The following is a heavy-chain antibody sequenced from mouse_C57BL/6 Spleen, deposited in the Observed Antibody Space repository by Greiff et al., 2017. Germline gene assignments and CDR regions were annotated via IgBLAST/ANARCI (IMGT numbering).Heavy chain of an antibody. Sequence: DVKLQESGGDLVKPGGSLKLSCAASGFTFSSYGMSWVRQTPDKRLEWVATISSGGSYTYYPDSVKGRFTISRDNAKNTLYLQMSSLKSEDTAMYYCARSYYYGSSPAWLAYWGQGTLVTVSA. CDR1: GFTFSSYG. CDR3: ARSYYYGSSPAWLAY. CDR2: ISSGGSYT. J-gene: IGHJ3*01. V-gene: IGHV5-6*02. D-gene: IGHD1-1*01.